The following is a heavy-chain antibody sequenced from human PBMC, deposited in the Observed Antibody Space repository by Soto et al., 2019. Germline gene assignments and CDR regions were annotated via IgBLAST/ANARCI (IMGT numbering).Heavy chain of an antibody. CDR1: GYTFTSYG. V-gene: IGHV1-8*02. CDR3: ARVGYRGIAVAGTPPYYYYYMDV. CDR2: MSANSGNT. D-gene: IGHD6-19*01. Sequence: GASVKVSCKASGYTFTSYGSSWVRQAPGQGLEWMGWMSANSGNTGYAQKLQGRVTMTRNTSISTAYMELSSLRSEDTAVYYCARVGYRGIAVAGTPPYYYYYMDVWGKGTTVTVSS. J-gene: IGHJ6*03.